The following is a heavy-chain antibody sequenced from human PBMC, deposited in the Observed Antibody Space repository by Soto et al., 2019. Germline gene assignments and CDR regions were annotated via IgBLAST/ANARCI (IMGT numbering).Heavy chain of an antibody. CDR3: AKNPTVVTPRGN. D-gene: IGHD4-17*01. J-gene: IGHJ4*02. CDR2: IIPIFGTA. Sequence: SVKVSCKASGGTFSSYAISWVRQAPGQGLEWMGGIIPIFGTANYAQKFQGRVTITADESTSTAYMELSSLRSEDTAVYYCAKNPTVVTPRGNWGQGTLVTVSS. V-gene: IGHV1-69*13. CDR1: GGTFSSYA.